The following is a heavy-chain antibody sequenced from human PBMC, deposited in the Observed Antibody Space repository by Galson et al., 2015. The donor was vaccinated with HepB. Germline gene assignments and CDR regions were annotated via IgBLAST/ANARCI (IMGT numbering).Heavy chain of an antibody. V-gene: IGHV1-58*02. CDR1: GFTFTSSA. J-gene: IGHJ4*02. CDR2: IVVGSGNT. D-gene: IGHD6-19*01. CDR3: AADLAVAGANFDY. Sequence: SCKASGFTFTSSAMQWVRQARGQRLEWIGWIVVGSGNTDYAQKFQERVTITRDMSTSTAYMELSSLRSEDTAVYYCAADLAVAGANFDYWGQGTLVTVSS.